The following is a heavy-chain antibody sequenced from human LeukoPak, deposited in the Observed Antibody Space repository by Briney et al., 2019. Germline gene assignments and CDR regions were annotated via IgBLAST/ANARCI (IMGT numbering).Heavy chain of an antibody. Sequence: PGGSLRLSCAVSGFTFRTYWMSWVRQAPGKGLEWVANINEDGSENYYVDSVKGRFTISRDNAKNSLYLQMNSLRDEDTAVYYCARGGHGCSSADCSRLGYALDVWGQGTTVTVSS. CDR2: INEDGSEN. CDR1: GFTFRTYW. V-gene: IGHV3-7*04. CDR3: ARGGHGCSSADCSRLGYALDV. D-gene: IGHD2-2*01. J-gene: IGHJ6*02.